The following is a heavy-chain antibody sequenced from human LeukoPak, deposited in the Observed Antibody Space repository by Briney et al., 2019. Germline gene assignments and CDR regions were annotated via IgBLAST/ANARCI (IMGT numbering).Heavy chain of an antibody. D-gene: IGHD1-1*01. CDR3: AREMESPDY. CDR2: INSDGTEG. V-gene: IGHV3-74*01. CDR1: GFTFSSYW. Sequence: GGSLRLSCAASGFTFSSYWMHWVRQVPGKGLVWVSNINSDGTEGNYADFVMGRFTISRDNAKNTLFLQMNSLRAEDTAVYYCAREMESPDYWGQGTLVTVSS. J-gene: IGHJ4*02.